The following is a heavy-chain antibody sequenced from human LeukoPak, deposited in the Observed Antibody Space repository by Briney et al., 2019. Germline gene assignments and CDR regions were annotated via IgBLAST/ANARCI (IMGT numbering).Heavy chain of an antibody. CDR2: IKQDGSEK. Sequence: GGSLTLYGAGYGFTCSSYWMSWVGQAPGNGRVWVVNIKQDGSEKNYVDSVKGRFTISRDNAKNSQYLQMNSLRVEDTAVYYCARDSPVPAATQGYFDYWGQGTLVTVSS. CDR1: GFTCSSYW. V-gene: IGHV3-7*01. D-gene: IGHD2-2*01. CDR3: ARDSPVPAATQGYFDY. J-gene: IGHJ4*02.